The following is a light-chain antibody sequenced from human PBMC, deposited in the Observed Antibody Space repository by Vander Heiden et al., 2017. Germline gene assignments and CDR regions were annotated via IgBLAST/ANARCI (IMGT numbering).Light chain of an antibody. CDR3: QQYNSWT. Sequence: DIQMTKSPSTLPASVGDRVTITCRASQSISNWLAWYQQKPGKAPKLLIDKASSLESGVPSRFSGSGSGTEFTLTISSLQPDDFATYYCQQYNSWTFGQGTKVEI. V-gene: IGKV1-5*03. CDR1: QSISNW. CDR2: KAS. J-gene: IGKJ1*01.